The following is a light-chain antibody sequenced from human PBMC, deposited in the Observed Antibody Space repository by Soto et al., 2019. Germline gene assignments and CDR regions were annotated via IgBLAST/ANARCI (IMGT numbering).Light chain of an antibody. V-gene: IGKV1-33*01. J-gene: IGKJ5*01. CDR1: QDISHY. CDR2: DTS. CDR3: QQYQNLPPIT. Sequence: DIQMTQSPSSLSASVGDRVTITCQASQDISHYLNWYQQKPGKAPKLLIYDTSNLEAGVPSRFSGSGSATDFTLTISSLQPEDIATYYCQQYQNLPPITFGQGTRLEIK.